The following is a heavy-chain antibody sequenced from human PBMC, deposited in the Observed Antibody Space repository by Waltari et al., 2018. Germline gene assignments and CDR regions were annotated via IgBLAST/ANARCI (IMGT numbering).Heavy chain of an antibody. CDR2: IYYSGST. CDR3: ASGYDFWSGYQTYYYYYYMDV. D-gene: IGHD3-3*01. CDR1: GGSISSYY. J-gene: IGHJ6*03. V-gene: IGHV4-59*01. Sequence: QVQLQESGPGLVKPSETLSLTCTVSGGSISSYYWSWIRQPPGKGLEWIGYIYYSGSTNYNPSLKSRVTISVDTSKNQFSLKLSSVTAADTAVYYCASGYDFWSGYQTYYYYYYMDVWGKGTTVTVSS.